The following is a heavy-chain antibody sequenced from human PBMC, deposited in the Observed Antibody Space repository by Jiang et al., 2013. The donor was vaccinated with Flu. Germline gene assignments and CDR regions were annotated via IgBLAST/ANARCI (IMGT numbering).Heavy chain of an antibody. V-gene: IGHV4-59*13. CDR3: ARAGSHSNTPFDY. CDR1: GGSISTYY. J-gene: IGHJ4*02. D-gene: IGHD4-11*01. CDR2: ISYSGTA. Sequence: LLKPSETLSLNCTVSGGSISTYYWSWIRQPPGKGLEWIGFISYSGTANYNPSLKSRGTISVDTSRNQFSLKLSSVTAADAAVYYCARAGSHSNTPFDYWGQGTLVTVSS.